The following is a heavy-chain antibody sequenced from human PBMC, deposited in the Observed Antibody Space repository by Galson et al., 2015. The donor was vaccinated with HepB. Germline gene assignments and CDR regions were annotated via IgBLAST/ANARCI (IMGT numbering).Heavy chain of an antibody. V-gene: IGHV1-2*05. J-gene: IGHJ4*02. D-gene: IGHD1-26*01. CDR1: GYTFTDYY. CDR2: INPNSGDT. CDR3: ARGGNYLFDN. Sequence: SVKVSCKASGYTFTDYYMHWVRQAHGQGLEWMGRINPNSGDTNYAQKFQGRVTMTRDTSITTVYMELGRLRSDDTVVYYCARGGNYLFDNWGQGTLVTVSS.